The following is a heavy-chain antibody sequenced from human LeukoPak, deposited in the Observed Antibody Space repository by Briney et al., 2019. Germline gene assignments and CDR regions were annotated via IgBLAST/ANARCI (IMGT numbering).Heavy chain of an antibody. V-gene: IGHV3-30-3*01. J-gene: IGHJ4*02. Sequence: GRSLRLSCAASGFTFSNYAMHWVRQAPGRGLEWVAVISYDGSNKYYADSVKGRFTISRDNSKNTLYLQMNSLRAEDTAVYYCATTVAGPFDYWGQGTLVTVSS. CDR1: GFTFSNYA. CDR3: ATTVAGPFDY. D-gene: IGHD6-19*01. CDR2: ISYDGSNK.